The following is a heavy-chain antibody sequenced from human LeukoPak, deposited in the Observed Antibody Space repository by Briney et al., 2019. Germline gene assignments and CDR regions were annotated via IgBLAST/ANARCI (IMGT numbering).Heavy chain of an antibody. J-gene: IGHJ6*02. CDR3: ARDIVVVPAAIRRGFYYGMDV. Sequence: GRSLRLSCAASGFTFSSYAMHWVRQAPGKGLEWVAVISYDGSNKYYADSVKGRFTISRDNSKNTLYLQMNSLRVEDTAVYYCARDIVVVPAAIRRGFYYGMDVWGQGTTVTVSS. D-gene: IGHD2-2*01. V-gene: IGHV3-30*04. CDR2: ISYDGSNK. CDR1: GFTFSSYA.